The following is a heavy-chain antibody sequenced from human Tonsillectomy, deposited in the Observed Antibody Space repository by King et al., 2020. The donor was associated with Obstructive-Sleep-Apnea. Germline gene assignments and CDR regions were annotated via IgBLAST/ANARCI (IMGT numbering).Heavy chain of an antibody. J-gene: IGHJ4*02. D-gene: IGHD3-16*01. V-gene: IGHV3-7*01. CDR3: AREYWGPDY. CDR2: IKQDGSVK. Sequence: EVQLVESGGGLVQPGGSVRLSCGSSGFTFSSYWMTWVRQAPGMGLEWVANIKQDGSVKNYEDSVKGRFTISRDNAKKSVFLQMNSLTAEDTAVYYCAREYWGPDYWGQGTLVTVSS. CDR1: GFTFSSYW.